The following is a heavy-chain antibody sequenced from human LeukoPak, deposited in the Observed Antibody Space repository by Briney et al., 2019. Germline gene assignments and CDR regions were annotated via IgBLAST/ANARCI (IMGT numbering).Heavy chain of an antibody. J-gene: IGHJ6*02. V-gene: IGHV3-30-3*02. CDR1: GFTFSSYA. Sequence: GGSLRLSCAASGFTFSSYAMHWVRQAPGKGLEWVAVISYDGSNKYYADSVKGRFTISRDNSKNTLYLQMNSLRAEDTAVYYCAKWSGSGYDRYYYYYGMDVWGQGTTVTVSS. CDR3: AKWSGSGYDRYYYYYGMDV. D-gene: IGHD5-12*01. CDR2: ISYDGSNK.